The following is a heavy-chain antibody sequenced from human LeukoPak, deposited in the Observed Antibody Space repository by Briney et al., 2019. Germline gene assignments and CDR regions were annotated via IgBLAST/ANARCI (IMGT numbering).Heavy chain of an antibody. Sequence: ASVKVSCQASGYTFTSYDINWVGQATGQGLEWMGWMNPNSGSTGYAQKFQGRVTITRNTSISTAYMELSGLRSEDTAVYYCARGRSTGYPYYFEYWGQGTLVTVSS. CDR3: ARGRSTGYPYYFEY. V-gene: IGHV1-8*03. D-gene: IGHD5-12*01. J-gene: IGHJ4*02. CDR1: GYTFTSYD. CDR2: MNPNSGST.